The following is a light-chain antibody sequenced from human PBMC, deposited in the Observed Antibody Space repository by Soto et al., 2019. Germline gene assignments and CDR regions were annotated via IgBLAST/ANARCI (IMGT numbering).Light chain of an antibody. CDR2: DAS. V-gene: IGKV3-11*01. Sequence: EIVLTQSPGTLSLSPGERATLSCRASQSVSSYLIWYQQKPGQAPRLLIYDASNRATGIPARFSGSGSGTDFALTISSREPEDVAVYYCQHRSNWPLTFGGGTKVDIK. CDR1: QSVSSY. J-gene: IGKJ4*01. CDR3: QHRSNWPLT.